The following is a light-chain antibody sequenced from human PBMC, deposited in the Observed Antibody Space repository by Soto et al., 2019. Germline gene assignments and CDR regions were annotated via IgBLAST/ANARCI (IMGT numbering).Light chain of an antibody. V-gene: IGKV3-20*01. CDR1: QSVSSSY. CDR3: QQYGSSPWYT. Sequence: EIVLTQSPGTLSLSPGERATLSCRASQSVSSSYLAWYQQKPGQAPRLLIYGASSRATGIPDRFSGSGSGRDFTLTISRLEPEDCAVYYCQQYGSSPWYTFGQGTKLEIK. J-gene: IGKJ2*01. CDR2: GAS.